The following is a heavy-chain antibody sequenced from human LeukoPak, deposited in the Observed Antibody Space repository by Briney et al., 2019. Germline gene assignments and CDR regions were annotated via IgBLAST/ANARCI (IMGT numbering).Heavy chain of an antibody. V-gene: IGHV4-59*01. CDR2: IYYSGST. CDR3: ARGSRELYYFDY. Sequence: SSETLSLTWTVSGXSISSYYGSWIRQPPGKGLEWIGYIYYSGSTKYNPSLKSRVTISVDASKTQFSLKLNSVTAADTAVYYCARGSRELYYFDYWGQGTLVTVSS. CDR1: GXSISSYY. D-gene: IGHD1-7*01. J-gene: IGHJ4*02.